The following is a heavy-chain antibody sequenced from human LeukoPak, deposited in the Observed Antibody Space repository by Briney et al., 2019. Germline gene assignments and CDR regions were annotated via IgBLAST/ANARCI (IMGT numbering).Heavy chain of an antibody. D-gene: IGHD5-18*01. CDR3: ARDDTAMVYGMDV. CDR1: GGSFSGYY. J-gene: IGHJ6*02. V-gene: IGHV4-34*01. Sequence: SETLSLTCAVYGGSFSGYYWSWIRQPPGKGLEWIGEINHSGSTNYNPSLKSRVTISVDTSKSQFSLKLSSVTAADTAVYYCARDDTAMVYGMDVWGQGTTVTVSS. CDR2: INHSGST.